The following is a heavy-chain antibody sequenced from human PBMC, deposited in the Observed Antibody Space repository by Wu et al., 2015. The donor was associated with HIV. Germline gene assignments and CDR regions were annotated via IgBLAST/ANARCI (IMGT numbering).Heavy chain of an antibody. D-gene: IGHD2-15*01. CDR1: GGTFSTYA. V-gene: IGHV1-69*05. J-gene: IGHJ6*03. CDR3: AKSRYCSGTFCYPFYYMDV. CDR2: IIPALGTV. Sequence: QVQLVQSGAEVKKPGSSVKVSCKASGGTFSTYAMNWVRQAPGQGLEWMGRIIPALGTVKYAQNFQGRVTITTDELRTSAYMELSSLKSEDTAVYYCAKSRYCSGTFCYPFYYMDVWGKGTTVTVSS.